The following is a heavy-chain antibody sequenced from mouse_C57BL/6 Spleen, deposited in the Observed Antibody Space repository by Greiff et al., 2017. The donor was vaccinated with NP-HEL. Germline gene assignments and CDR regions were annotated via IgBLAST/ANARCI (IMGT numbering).Heavy chain of an antibody. CDR1: GFTFSNYY. CDR2: ICNGGGST. J-gene: IGHJ1*03. D-gene: IGHD1-1*01. Sequence: EVKLMESGGGLVQPGGSLKLSCAASGFTFSNYYMYWVRQTPEKRLEWVAYICNGGGSTYYPDTVKGRFTITRDNANNTLYLQMSRLKSEDAAMYYCARCCSSWYFDVWGTGTTVTVSS. CDR3: ARCCSSWYFDV. V-gene: IGHV5-12*01.